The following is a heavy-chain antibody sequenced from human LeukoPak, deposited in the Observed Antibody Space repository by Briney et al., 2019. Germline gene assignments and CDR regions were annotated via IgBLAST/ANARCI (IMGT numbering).Heavy chain of an antibody. D-gene: IGHD2-2*01. CDR1: GGSFSGYY. J-gene: IGHJ6*02. CDR2: INHSGST. Sequence: SETLSLTCAVYGGSFSGYYRSWIRQPPGKGLEWIGEINHSGSTNYNPSLKSRVTISVDTSKNQFSLKLSSVTAADTAVYYCARGRAQLLFYGMDVWGQGTTVTVSS. CDR3: ARGRAQLLFYGMDV. V-gene: IGHV4-34*01.